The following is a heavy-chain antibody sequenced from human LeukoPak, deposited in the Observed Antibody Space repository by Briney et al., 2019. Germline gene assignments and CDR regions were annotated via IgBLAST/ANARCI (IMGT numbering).Heavy chain of an antibody. Sequence: RASVKVSCKASGYTFTSYYMHWVRQAPGQGLEWMGIINPSGGSTSYAQKFQGRVTMTRDMSTNTVYMELSSLRSEDTAVYYCASDLSLGELSLLDYWGQGTLVTVSS. D-gene: IGHD3-16*02. CDR2: INPSGGST. CDR1: GYTFTSYY. V-gene: IGHV1-46*01. CDR3: ASDLSLGELSLLDY. J-gene: IGHJ4*02.